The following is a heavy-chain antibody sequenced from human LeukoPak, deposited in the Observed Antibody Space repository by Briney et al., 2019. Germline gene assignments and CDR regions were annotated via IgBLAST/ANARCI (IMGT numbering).Heavy chain of an antibody. Sequence: GGSLRLSCAASGFTFSKYWMLWVRQAPGKGLESVSRINTDGTVTTYADSVKGRFTVSRDNADNTMFLQMNSVRDEDTAVYNCATKQWLAPPPDSWGQGTPVTVSS. J-gene: IGHJ4*02. D-gene: IGHD6-19*01. CDR1: GFTFSKYW. CDR3: ATKQWLAPPPDS. CDR2: INTDGTVT. V-gene: IGHV3-74*01.